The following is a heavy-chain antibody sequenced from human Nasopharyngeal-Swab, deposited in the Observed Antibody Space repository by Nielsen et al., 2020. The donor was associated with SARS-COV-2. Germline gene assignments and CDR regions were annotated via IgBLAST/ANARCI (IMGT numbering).Heavy chain of an antibody. CDR1: GFTFSSYA. CDR2: ISSNAVIT. CDR3: VRGHRGGTTMVLNY. J-gene: IGHJ4*02. Sequence: GESLKISCATSGFTFSSYAMNWVRQAPGKGLEHVSSISSNAVITNYAESVKGRFTIPRENSNNTLFLQMSSLRPEDTAVYYCVRGHRGGTTMVLNYWGQGTLVTVSS. D-gene: IGHD3-10*01. V-gene: IGHV3-64D*06.